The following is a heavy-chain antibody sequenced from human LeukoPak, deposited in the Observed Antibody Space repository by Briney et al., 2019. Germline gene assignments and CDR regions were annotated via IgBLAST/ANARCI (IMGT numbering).Heavy chain of an antibody. V-gene: IGHV4-61*02. J-gene: IGHJ3*02. CDR1: GGSISSGSYY. D-gene: IGHD5-12*01. CDR2: IYTSGST. Sequence: SETLSLTCTVSGGSISSGSYYWSWIRQPAGKGLEWIGRIYTSGSTNYNPSLKSRVTISVDTSKNQFSLKLSSVTAADTALYYCAKWSARQVGMWLHDLRAFDIWGQGTMVTVSS. CDR3: AKWSARQVGMWLHDLRAFDI.